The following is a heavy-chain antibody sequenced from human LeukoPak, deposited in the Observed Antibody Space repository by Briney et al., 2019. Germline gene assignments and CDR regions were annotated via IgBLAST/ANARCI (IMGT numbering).Heavy chain of an antibody. CDR2: IYYSGST. J-gene: IGHJ6*01. V-gene: IGHV4-39*07. Sequence: SETLSLTCTVSGGSISSSSYYWGWLRQPPGKGLEWIGSIYYSGSTYYNPSLKSRVTISVDTSKNQFSLKLSSVTAADTAVYFCATTEKNRYYINLWGPGTTVIVSS. CDR3: ATTEKNRYYINL. CDR1: GGSISSSSYY. D-gene: IGHD2-21*01.